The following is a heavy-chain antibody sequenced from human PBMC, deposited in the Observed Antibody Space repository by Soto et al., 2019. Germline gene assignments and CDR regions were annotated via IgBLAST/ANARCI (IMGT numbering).Heavy chain of an antibody. J-gene: IGHJ4*02. CDR2: IKSKTDGGTT. V-gene: IGHV3-15*01. CDR1: GFIFNNAW. CDR3: TTLSAYHFDS. D-gene: IGHD3-3*01. Sequence: EVQLVESGGGLVKPGGSLRLSCAASGFIFNNAWMSWVRQAPGKGLEWVGRIKSKTDGGTTDYAAPVKGRSTISRDDSKNPLYLQMNSLKTEDTAVYYCTTLSAYHFDSWGQGTLVTVSS.